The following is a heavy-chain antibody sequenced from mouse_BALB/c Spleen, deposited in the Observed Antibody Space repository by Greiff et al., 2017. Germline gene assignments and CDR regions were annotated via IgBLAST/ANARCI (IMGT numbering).Heavy chain of an antibody. CDR3: AIMITTYFDY. CDR1: GFTFSSYA. D-gene: IGHD2-4*01. CDR2: ISSGGSYT. Sequence: EVQLVESGGGLVKPGGSLKLSCAASGFTFSSYAMSWVRQSPEKRLEWVAEISSGGSYTYYPDTVTGRFTISRDNAKNTLYLEMSSLRSEDTAMYYCAIMITTYFDYWGQGTTLTVSS. J-gene: IGHJ2*01. V-gene: IGHV5-9-4*01.